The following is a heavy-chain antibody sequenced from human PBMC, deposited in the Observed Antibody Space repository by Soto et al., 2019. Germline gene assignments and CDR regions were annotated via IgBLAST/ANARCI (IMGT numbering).Heavy chain of an antibody. CDR2: ISGSGGST. V-gene: IGHV3-23*01. CDR3: AKPNDSSSWLYYFDY. CDR1: GFTFSSYA. Sequence: GGSLRLSCAASGFTFSSYAMSWVRQAPGKGLEWVSAISGSGGSTYYADSVKGRFTISRDNSKNTLYLQMNSLRAEDTAVYYCAKPNDSSSWLYYFDYWGQGTLVTVSS. J-gene: IGHJ4*02. D-gene: IGHD6-13*01.